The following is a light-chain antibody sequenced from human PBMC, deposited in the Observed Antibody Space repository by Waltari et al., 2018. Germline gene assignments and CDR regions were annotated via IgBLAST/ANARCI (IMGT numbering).Light chain of an antibody. CDR3: CSYAGSRTSV. CDR1: TSDVGRYNF. Sequence: QSALTQPASVSGSPGQSITISCTGTTSDVGRYNFVSWYQHYPGKAPKLMIYEGNKRPLGVSDRFSGSKSGQTASLTISGLQAEDESDYYGCSYAGSRTSVFGGGTKLTVL. CDR2: EGN. J-gene: IGLJ2*01. V-gene: IGLV2-23*01.